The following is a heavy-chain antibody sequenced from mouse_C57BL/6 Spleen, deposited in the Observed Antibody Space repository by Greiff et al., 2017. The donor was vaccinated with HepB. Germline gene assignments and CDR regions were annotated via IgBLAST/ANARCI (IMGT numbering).Heavy chain of an antibody. CDR2: IHPSDSDT. CDR1: GYTFTSYW. CDR3: ALSQLYDGAMDY. V-gene: IGHV1-74*01. Sequence: QVQLQQPGAELVKPGASVKVSCKASGYTFTSYWMYWVKQRPGQGLEWIGRIHPSDSDTNYNQKFKGKATLTVDKSSSTAYMQLSSLTSEDSAVYYCALSQLYDGAMDYWGQGTSVTDSS. J-gene: IGHJ4*01. D-gene: IGHD2-12*01.